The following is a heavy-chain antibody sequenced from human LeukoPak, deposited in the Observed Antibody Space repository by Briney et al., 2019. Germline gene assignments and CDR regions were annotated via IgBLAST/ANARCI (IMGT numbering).Heavy chain of an antibody. CDR3: ARAHDWKYGSFDF. CDR1: GFTFSSYS. CDR2: ISSSSSYI. D-gene: IGHD1-7*01. V-gene: IGHV3-21*01. Sequence: GGSLRLSCAASGFTFSSYSMNWVRQAPGKGLEWVSCISSSSSYIYYADSVKGRFTISRDNAKNSLYLQMASLRAEDTAVYYCARAHDWKYGSFDFWGQGTLVTVSS. J-gene: IGHJ4*02.